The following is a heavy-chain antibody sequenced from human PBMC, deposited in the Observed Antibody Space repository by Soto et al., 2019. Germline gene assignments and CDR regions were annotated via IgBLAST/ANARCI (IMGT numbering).Heavy chain of an antibody. Sequence: QVHLVESGGGVVQPGRSLRLSCAASGFTFSNYAMHWVRQAPGKGLEWVAVISYDGNDKYNANSVKGRFTISRDNSKNTLYLQMNSLRAEDTAVYYCARDTGPNGYNYYYFGMDVWGQGTTVTVSS. CDR1: GFTFSNYA. V-gene: IGHV3-30-3*01. D-gene: IGHD5-18*01. CDR2: ISYDGNDK. CDR3: ARDTGPNGYNYYYFGMDV. J-gene: IGHJ6*02.